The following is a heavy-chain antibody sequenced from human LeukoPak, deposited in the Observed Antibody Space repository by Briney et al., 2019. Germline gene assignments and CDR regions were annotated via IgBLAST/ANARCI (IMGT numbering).Heavy chain of an antibody. J-gene: IGHJ5*02. Sequence: SETLSLTCAVYGGSFSGYYWSWIRQPPGKGLEWIGEINHSGSTNYNPSLKSRVTISVDTSKNQFSLKLSSVTAADTAFYYCARGRGDYGDYCWFDPWGQGTLVTVSS. D-gene: IGHD4-17*01. CDR2: INHSGST. CDR3: ARGRGDYGDYCWFDP. V-gene: IGHV4-34*01. CDR1: GGSFSGYY.